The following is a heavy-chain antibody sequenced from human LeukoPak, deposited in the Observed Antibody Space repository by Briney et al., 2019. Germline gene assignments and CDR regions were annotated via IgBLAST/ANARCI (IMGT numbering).Heavy chain of an antibody. V-gene: IGHV4-38-2*02. CDR3: ARMAVSYYYDSSTYSPVAFDV. CDR2: IFHSGSI. J-gene: IGHJ3*01. D-gene: IGHD3-22*01. CDR1: GYSTSSGFY. Sequence: PSETLSLTCNVSGYSTSSGFYWGWIRQSPGEGLEWIATIFHSGSIFYNPSLKGRVSLSVDTSQNQFSLELNSVTAADTAVYYCARMAVSYYYDSSTYSPVAFDVWGQGTMVTVSS.